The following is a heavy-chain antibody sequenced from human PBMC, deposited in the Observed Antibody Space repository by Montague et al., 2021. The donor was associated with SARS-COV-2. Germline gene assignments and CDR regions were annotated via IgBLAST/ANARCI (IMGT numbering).Heavy chain of an antibody. D-gene: IGHD6-19*01. CDR1: GGSISSSNYY. J-gene: IGHJ4*02. CDR2: LFYSGXS. Sequence: SETLSLTCTVAGGSISSSNYYWGWIRQPPGKGLEWIGSLFYSGXSXYXXXXKSRVTISVDTSKNQFSLRLSSVTAADTAVYYCVADWLEIYYFDFWGQGTLVTVSS. V-gene: IGHV4-39*01. CDR3: VADWLEIYYFDF.